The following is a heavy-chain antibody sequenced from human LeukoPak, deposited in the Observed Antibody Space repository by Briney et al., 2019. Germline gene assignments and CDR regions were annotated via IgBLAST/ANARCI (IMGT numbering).Heavy chain of an antibody. CDR1: GFTFSTHW. V-gene: IGHV3-74*01. CDR2: INSDGSSI. Sequence: GGCLRLSCAASGFTFSTHWMHWVREVPGKGLVWVSRINSDGSSISYADSVKGRFTISRDNAKNTLYLQMNSLRAEDTAVYYCAREEKTSVTFDYWGQGTLVTVSS. J-gene: IGHJ4*02. CDR3: AREEKTSVTFDY. D-gene: IGHD3-10*01.